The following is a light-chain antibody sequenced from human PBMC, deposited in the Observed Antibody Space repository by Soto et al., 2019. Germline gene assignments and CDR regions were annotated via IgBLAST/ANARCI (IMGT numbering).Light chain of an antibody. CDR3: QKYGGSPRT. V-gene: IGKV3-20*01. Sequence: EIVLTQTPGTLSLSPGERATLSCRASQSVSSNFLAWYQQKPGQAPRILIHGESNRATGIPDRFSGSGSGTDLTLTISRLEPEDFAVYYCQKYGGSPRTCGQGTKVDIK. CDR1: QSVSSNF. J-gene: IGKJ1*01. CDR2: GES.